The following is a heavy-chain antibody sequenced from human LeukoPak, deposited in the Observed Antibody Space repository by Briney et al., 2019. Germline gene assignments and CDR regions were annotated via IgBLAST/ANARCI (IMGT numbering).Heavy chain of an antibody. Sequence: GGSLRLSCAASGFTFSSYAMHWVRQAPGKGLEWVAVISYDGSNKYYADSVKGRFTISRDNSKNTLYLQMNSLRAEDTAVYYCARERTVAEYIDYWGQGTLVTVSS. D-gene: IGHD6-19*01. CDR1: GFTFSSYA. J-gene: IGHJ4*02. V-gene: IGHV3-30*04. CDR2: ISYDGSNK. CDR3: ARERTVAEYIDY.